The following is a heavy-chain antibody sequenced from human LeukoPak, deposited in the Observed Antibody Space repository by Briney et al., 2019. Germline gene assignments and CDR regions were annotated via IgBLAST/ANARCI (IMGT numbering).Heavy chain of an antibody. J-gene: IGHJ3*02. V-gene: IGHV3-48*01. D-gene: IGHD3-3*01. CDR2: ISSSSSTI. CDR3: ARDSGWSGYYEDGDAFDI. Sequence: GGSLRLSCAASGFTFSGYNMNWVRQAPGKGLEWVSYISSSSSTIYYADSVKGRFTISRDNAKNSLYLQMNSLRAEDTAVYYCARDSGWSGYYEDGDAFDIWGQGTMVTVSS. CDR1: GFTFSGYN.